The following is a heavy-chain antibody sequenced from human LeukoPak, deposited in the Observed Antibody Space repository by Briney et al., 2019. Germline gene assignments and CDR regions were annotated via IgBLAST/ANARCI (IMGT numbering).Heavy chain of an antibody. D-gene: IGHD3-10*01. J-gene: IGHJ3*02. CDR2: INPNSGGT. V-gene: IGHV1-2*04. CDR3: ASSSKSYYYGSGSGPNDAFDI. Sequence: GASVKVSCKASGYTFTGYYMHWVRQAPGQGLEWMGWINPNSGGTNYAQKFQGWVTMTRDTSISTAYMELSRLRSDDTAVYYCASSSKSYYYGSGSGPNDAFDIWGQGTMATVSS. CDR1: GYTFTGYY.